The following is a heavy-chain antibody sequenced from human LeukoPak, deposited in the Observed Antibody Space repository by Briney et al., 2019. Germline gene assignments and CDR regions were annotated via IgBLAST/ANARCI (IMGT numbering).Heavy chain of an antibody. V-gene: IGHV1-69*05. J-gene: IGHJ6*03. D-gene: IGHD3-3*01. Sequence: VASLKVSCKASGGTFRSSVFSWVRQAPGQGLEWMGKTNPITGAPSYAQKFQDRISITTDESTSTVYMDLTSLRTEDAAVYYCARDSRDFGDSYYYMGVWGKGSPVTVSS. CDR3: ARDSRDFGDSYYYMGV. CDR1: GGTFRSSV. CDR2: TNPITGAP.